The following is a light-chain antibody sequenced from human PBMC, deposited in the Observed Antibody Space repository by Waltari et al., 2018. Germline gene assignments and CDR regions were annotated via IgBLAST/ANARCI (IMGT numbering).Light chain of an antibody. CDR3: AAWDDSLNGPV. V-gene: IGLV1-44*01. CDR2: TDN. J-gene: IGLJ2*01. CDR1: SSNFGSHT. Sequence: QSVLTQPPSASGTPGQRVTMSCSGGSSNFGSHTVDWYQQFPGTAPKLPIYTDNQRPPGVPDRFLVSKSGTSASLAIIGLQSEDEADFYCAAWDDSLNGPVFGGGTKLAVL.